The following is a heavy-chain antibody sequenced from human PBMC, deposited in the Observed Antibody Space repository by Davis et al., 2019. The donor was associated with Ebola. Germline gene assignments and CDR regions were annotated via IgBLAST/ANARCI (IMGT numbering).Heavy chain of an antibody. Sequence: SETLSLTCAVSGGSISSSNWWSWVRQPQGKGLEWIGEIYHSASTYYNPSLKSRVTISVDTSKNQFSLKLSSVTAADTAVYYCASPSGSYYRGMDVWGQGTTVTVSS. CDR1: GGSISSSNW. V-gene: IGHV4-4*02. D-gene: IGHD1-26*01. CDR2: IYHSAST. J-gene: IGHJ6*02. CDR3: ASPSGSYYRGMDV.